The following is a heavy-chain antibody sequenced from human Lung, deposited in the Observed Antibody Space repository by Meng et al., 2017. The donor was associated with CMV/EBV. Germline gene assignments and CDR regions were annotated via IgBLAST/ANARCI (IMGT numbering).Heavy chain of an antibody. Sequence: LPRRGPGPGLVKPSEPLARTCTVCGGSSSSNGYYWDWVRQPPGKGLEWIGAIYHSGSTSYNPSLQSRVTMFVDTSKNQFSLRLTSVTATDTAVYYCARRRGGSGRDCWGQGTLVTVSS. CDR1: GGSSSSNGYY. CDR2: IYHSGST. D-gene: IGHD3-10*01. CDR3: ARRRGGSGRDC. J-gene: IGHJ4*02. V-gene: IGHV4-39*01.